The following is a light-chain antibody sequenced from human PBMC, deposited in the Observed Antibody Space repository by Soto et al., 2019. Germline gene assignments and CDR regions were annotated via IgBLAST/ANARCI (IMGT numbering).Light chain of an antibody. CDR1: QTVRNNY. Sequence: EFVLTQSPGTLSLSPGERATLSCRASQTVRNNYLAWYQQKPGQAPRLLIYDASSRATGIPDRFSGGGSGTDFTLTISRLEPEDFAVYYCQQFSSYPLTVXGGTKVDIK. J-gene: IGKJ4*01. V-gene: IGKV3-20*01. CDR2: DAS. CDR3: QQFSSYPLT.